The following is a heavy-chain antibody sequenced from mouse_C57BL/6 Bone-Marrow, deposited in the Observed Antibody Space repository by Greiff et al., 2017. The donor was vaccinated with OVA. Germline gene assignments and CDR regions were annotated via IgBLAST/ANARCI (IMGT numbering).Heavy chain of an antibody. Sequence: EVKLLESGPGLAKPSQTLSLTCSVTGYSITSDYWNWIRKFPGNKLEYMGYISYSGSTYYNPSLKSRISITRDTSKNQYYLQLNSVTTEDTATYYCARWGYYYGRGGVYYFDYWGQGTTLTVSS. D-gene: IGHD1-1*01. CDR3: ARWGYYYGRGGVYYFDY. CDR1: GYSITSDY. CDR2: ISYSGST. J-gene: IGHJ2*01. V-gene: IGHV3-8*01.